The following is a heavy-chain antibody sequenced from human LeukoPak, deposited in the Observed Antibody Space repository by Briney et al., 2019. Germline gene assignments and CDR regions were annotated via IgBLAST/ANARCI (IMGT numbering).Heavy chain of an antibody. CDR3: ARTSRITIFGVVPGAFDI. D-gene: IGHD3-3*01. CDR2: IYYSGST. V-gene: IGHV4-59*01. CDR1: GGSISSYY. J-gene: IGHJ3*02. Sequence: SETLSLTCTVSGGSISSYYWSWIRQTPGKGLEWIGYIYYSGSTNYNPSLKSRVTISVDTSKNQFSLKLSSVTAADTAVYYCARTSRITIFGVVPGAFDIWGQGTMVTVSS.